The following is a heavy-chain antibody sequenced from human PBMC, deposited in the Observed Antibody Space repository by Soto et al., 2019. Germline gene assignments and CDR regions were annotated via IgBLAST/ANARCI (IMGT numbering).Heavy chain of an antibody. V-gene: IGHV4-34*01. CDR3: ASVVPAGGNWFDP. CDR2: INHSGST. J-gene: IGHJ5*02. Sequence: SETLSLTCAVYGGSFSGYYWSWIRQPPGKGLEWIGEINHSGSTNYNQSLKSRVTISLDTSKNQFSLKLSSVTAADTAVYYCASVVPAGGNWFDPWGQGTLVTVSS. CDR1: GGSFSGYY. D-gene: IGHD2-2*01.